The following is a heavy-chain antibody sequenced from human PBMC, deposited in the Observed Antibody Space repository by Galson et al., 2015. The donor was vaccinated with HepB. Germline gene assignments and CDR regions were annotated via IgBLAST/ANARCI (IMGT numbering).Heavy chain of an antibody. J-gene: IGHJ6*02. Sequence: ETLSLTCAVYGGSFSGYYWSWIRQPPGKGLEWIGEINHSGSTNYNPSLKSRVTISVDTSKNQFSLKLSSVTAADTAVYYCARGSRSSGYYFYYYYGMDVWGQGTTVTVSS. CDR2: INHSGST. CDR1: GGSFSGYY. V-gene: IGHV4-34*01. CDR3: ARGSRSSGYYFYYYYGMDV. D-gene: IGHD3-22*01.